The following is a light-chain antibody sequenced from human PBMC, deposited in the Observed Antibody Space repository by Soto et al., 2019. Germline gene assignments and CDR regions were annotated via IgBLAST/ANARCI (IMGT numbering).Light chain of an antibody. Sequence: QSVLTQPPSVSGAPGQRVTISCTGSSSNIGANSDVHWYQQLTGAAPKLLIYGNTNRPSGVSDRFSASKSGTSASLAITGLQAEDEADYYCQSYGNSLSGFYVFGTGTKVTVL. V-gene: IGLV1-40*01. CDR3: QSYGNSLSGFYV. CDR2: GNT. CDR1: SSNIGANSD. J-gene: IGLJ1*01.